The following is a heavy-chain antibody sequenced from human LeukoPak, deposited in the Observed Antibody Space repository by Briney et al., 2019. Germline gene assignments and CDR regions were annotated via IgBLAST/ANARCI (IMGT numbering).Heavy chain of an antibody. CDR2: INHSGST. V-gene: IGHV4-34*01. CDR3: ARGTGGQWLVPDYYYGMDV. J-gene: IGHJ6*02. CDR1: GFTFSSYC. Sequence: GSLRLSCAASGFTFSSYCMNWVRQPPGKGLEWIGEINHSGSTNYNPSLKSRVTISVDTSKNRFSLKLSSVTAADTAVYYCARGTGGQWLVPDYYYGMDVWGQGTTVTVSS. D-gene: IGHD6-19*01.